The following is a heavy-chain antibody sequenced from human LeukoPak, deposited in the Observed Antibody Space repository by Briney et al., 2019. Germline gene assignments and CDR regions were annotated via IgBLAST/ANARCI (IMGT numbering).Heavy chain of an antibody. V-gene: IGHV3-30*18. Sequence: PGRSLTLSCAASGFTFSSYGMHWIRQPPGKGLEWMAVISYDGSNKYYADSVNGRFTISRDNSKNTLSLQMNSLRAEDTAVYYCAKSPSGRSRISRFDYWGQGILVTVSS. CDR1: GFTFSSYG. CDR2: ISYDGSNK. J-gene: IGHJ4*02. CDR3: AKSPSGRSRISRFDY. D-gene: IGHD1-26*01.